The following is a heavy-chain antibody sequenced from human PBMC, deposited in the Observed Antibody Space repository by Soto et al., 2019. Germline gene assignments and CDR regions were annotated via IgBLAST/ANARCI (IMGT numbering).Heavy chain of an antibody. CDR3: ARWGVAYDSSGYSFDY. V-gene: IGHV1-18*01. CDR1: GYTFTSYG. Sequence: ASVKVSCKASGYTFTSYGISWVRQAPGQGLEWMGWISAYNGNTNYAQKLQGRVTMTTDTSTSTAYMELRSLRSDDTAVYYCARWGVAYDSSGYSFDYWGQGTLVTVSS. CDR2: ISAYNGNT. D-gene: IGHD3-22*01. J-gene: IGHJ4*02.